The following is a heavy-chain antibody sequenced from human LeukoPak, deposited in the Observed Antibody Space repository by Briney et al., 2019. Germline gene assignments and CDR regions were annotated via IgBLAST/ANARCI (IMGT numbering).Heavy chain of an antibody. CDR3: ARRSYYDFWSGYYDYLGLDV. CDR1: GYTFTGYG. J-gene: IGHJ6*02. CDR2: MNPDSGNT. V-gene: IGHV1-8*02. Sequence: ASVKVSCKASGYTFTGYGMHWVRQAPGQGLEWMGWMNPDSGNTGYAQKFQGRITMTRDTSINTVYMELSSLRSEDTAVYYCARRSYYDFWSGYYDYLGLDVWGQGTTVTVSS. D-gene: IGHD3-3*01.